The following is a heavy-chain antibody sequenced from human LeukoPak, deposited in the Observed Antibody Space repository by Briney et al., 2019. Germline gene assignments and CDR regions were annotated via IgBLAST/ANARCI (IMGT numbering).Heavy chain of an antibody. J-gene: IGHJ5*02. CDR1: GYTFTSYD. Sequence: ASVKVSCKASGYTFTSYDINWVRQATGQGLEWMGRMNPNSGNTGYAQKFQGRVTITRNTSISTAYMELSSLRSEDTAVYYCARLYYYGSGSYLMENWFDPWGQGTLVTVSS. CDR3: ARLYYYGSGSYLMENWFDP. V-gene: IGHV1-8*03. D-gene: IGHD3-10*01. CDR2: MNPNSGNT.